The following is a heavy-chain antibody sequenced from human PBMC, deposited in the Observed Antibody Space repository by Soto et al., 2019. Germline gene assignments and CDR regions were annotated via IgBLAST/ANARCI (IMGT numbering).Heavy chain of an antibody. CDR2: IYYSGST. J-gene: IGHJ4*02. V-gene: IGHV4-59*01. CDR3: ARGPPLYDSSGYYYDS. D-gene: IGHD3-22*01. Sequence: SETLSLTCTVSGGSISSYYWSWIRQPPGKGLEWIGYIYYSGSTNYNPSLKSRVAISVDTSKNQFSLKLSSVTAADTAVYYCARGPPLYDSSGYYYDSWGQGTLVTVS. CDR1: GGSISSYY.